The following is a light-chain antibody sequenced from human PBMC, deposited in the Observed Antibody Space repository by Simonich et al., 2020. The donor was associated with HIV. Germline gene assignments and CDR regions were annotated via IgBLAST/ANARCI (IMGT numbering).Light chain of an antibody. CDR2: WAS. CDR3: QQYYSTPWT. Sequence: DIVMTQSTDSLSVSLGERANINCKCSQSVLYSSKNKKSLGWYQQKPGQPPKLLIYWASTRESGVPDRFSGSGSGTDFTLTISSLQAEDVAVYYCQQYYSTPWTFGQGTKVEIK. V-gene: IGKV4-1*01. J-gene: IGKJ1*01. CDR1: QSVLYSSKNKKS.